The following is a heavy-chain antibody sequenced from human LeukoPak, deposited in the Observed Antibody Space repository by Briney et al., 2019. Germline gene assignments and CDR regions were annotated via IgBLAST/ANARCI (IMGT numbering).Heavy chain of an antibody. D-gene: IGHD2-21*01. CDR3: ARDLRLAYSTVDY. V-gene: IGHV1-2*02. CDR2: INPNSGGT. CDR1: GYTFTGYY. Sequence: ASVKVSCKASGYTFTGYYIHWVRQAPGQGLEWMGWINPNSGGTNYAQKFQGRVTMTRDTSISTAYMELSRLRSDDTAVYYCARDLRLAYSTVDYWGQGTLVTVSS. J-gene: IGHJ4*02.